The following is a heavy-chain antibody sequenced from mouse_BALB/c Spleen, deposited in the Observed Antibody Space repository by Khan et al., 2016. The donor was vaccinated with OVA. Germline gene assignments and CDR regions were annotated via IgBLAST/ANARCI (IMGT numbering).Heavy chain of an antibody. CDR2: IDPANGYT. J-gene: IGHJ3*01. Sequence: EVQLQQSGAELVKPGASVKLSCTASGFNIKDTYMHWVKQRPEQGLEWIGRIDPANGYTKYDPKFQGKATITADTSSNTAYRQLSSLTSEDTAVYYCARDYWDVFAYWGQGTLVTVSA. CDR1: GFNIKDTY. CDR3: ARDYWDVFAY. D-gene: IGHD4-1*01. V-gene: IGHV14-3*02.